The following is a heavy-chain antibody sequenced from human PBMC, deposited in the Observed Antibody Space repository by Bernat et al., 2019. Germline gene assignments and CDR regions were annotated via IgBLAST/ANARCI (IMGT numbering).Heavy chain of an antibody. V-gene: IGHV5-51*01. CDR3: ARRRTSDWDFDY. J-gene: IGHJ4*02. Sequence: EVQLVQSGAEVKKPGESLKISCKCSGNSFTSYWIAWVRQMPGKGLEWMGIIYAGDSDTRYSPSFQGQVTISADKSISTAYLQWNSLKASDTAMYYCARRRTSDWDFDYWGQGTLVTVSS. CDR1: GNSFTSYW. D-gene: IGHD6-19*01. CDR2: IYAGDSDT.